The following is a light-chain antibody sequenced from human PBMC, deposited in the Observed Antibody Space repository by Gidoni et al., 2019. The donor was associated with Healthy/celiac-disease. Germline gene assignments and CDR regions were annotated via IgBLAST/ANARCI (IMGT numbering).Light chain of an antibody. CDR2: QDS. V-gene: IGLV3-1*01. CDR3: QAWDSSTAHVV. CDR1: KLGDKY. Sequence: SYELTQPPSVSVSPGQTASITCSGAKLGDKYACWYQQKPGQSPVLVIYQDSKRPSRIPERFSGSNSGNTATLTISGTQAMDEADYYCQAWDSSTAHVVFGGGTKLTVL. J-gene: IGLJ2*01.